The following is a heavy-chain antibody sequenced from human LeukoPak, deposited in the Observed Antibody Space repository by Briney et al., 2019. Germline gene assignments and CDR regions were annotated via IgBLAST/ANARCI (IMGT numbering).Heavy chain of an antibody. J-gene: IGHJ3*02. CDR2: IGSSGSTV. CDR3: ARDTLEYSNSPDALDI. D-gene: IGHD4-23*01. CDR1: GFTFSAYE. Sequence: GGSLRLSCAASGFTFSAYEMNWVRQAPGKGLEWVSYIGSSGSTVYYADSVKGRFTISRDNAKNSLYMQMESLRDEDTAIYYCARDTLEYSNSPDALDIWGQGTMVTVSS. V-gene: IGHV3-48*03.